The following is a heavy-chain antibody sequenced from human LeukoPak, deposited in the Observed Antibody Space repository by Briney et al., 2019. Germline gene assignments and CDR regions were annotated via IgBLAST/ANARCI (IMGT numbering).Heavy chain of an antibody. J-gene: IGHJ4*02. Sequence: SETLSLTCAVFGESFVGRHWSWIRQSPGKGLEWLGEASHAGITNYNPSLKSRVSISVDTSKDQFYLTLTSVTAADTAVYYCARGRANWDYDFDYWGQGTPVTVS. V-gene: IGHV4-34*01. CDR2: ASHAGIT. D-gene: IGHD1-7*01. CDR3: ARGRANWDYDFDY. CDR1: GESFVGRH.